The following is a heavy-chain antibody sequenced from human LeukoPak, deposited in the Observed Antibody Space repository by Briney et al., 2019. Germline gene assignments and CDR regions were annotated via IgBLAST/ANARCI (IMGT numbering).Heavy chain of an antibody. J-gene: IGHJ6*03. CDR1: GFTFSSYE. Sequence: PGGSLRLSCAASGFTFSSYEMNWVRQAPGKGLEWVSYISSSGSTIYYADSVKGRFTISRDNAKNSLYLQMNSLRAEDTAVYYCARDGRAITMNSNYYYYMDVWGKGTTVTVSS. V-gene: IGHV3-48*03. CDR3: ARDGRAITMNSNYYYYMDV. D-gene: IGHD3-22*01. CDR2: ISSSGSTI.